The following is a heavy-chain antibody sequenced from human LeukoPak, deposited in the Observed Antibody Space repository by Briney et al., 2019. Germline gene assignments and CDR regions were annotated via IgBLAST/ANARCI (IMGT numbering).Heavy chain of an antibody. Sequence: SETLSLTCTVSGGSISSYYWSWIRQPPGKGLEWIGYIYYSGSTNYNPSLKSRVTISVDTSKNQFSLKLSSVTAADTAVYYCARHRGTYYYYGMDVWGQGATVTVS. CDR3: ARHRGTYYYYGMDV. CDR2: IYYSGST. J-gene: IGHJ6*02. V-gene: IGHV4-59*08. CDR1: GGSISSYY.